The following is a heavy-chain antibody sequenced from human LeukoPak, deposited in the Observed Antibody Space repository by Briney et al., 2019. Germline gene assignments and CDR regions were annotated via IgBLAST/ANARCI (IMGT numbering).Heavy chain of an antibody. D-gene: IGHD3-9*01. Sequence: GGSLRLSCAASGFTFSSYAMSWVRQAPGKGLEWVSAISGSGGSTYYADSVKGRFTISRDNSKNTLYLQMNSLRAEDTAVYYCSKMGNPIYDLLTRSPGDLRLASGMDGGGQGRTVTV. CDR2: ISGSGGST. CDR3: SKMGNPIYDLLTRSPGDLRLASGMDG. CDR1: GFTFSSYA. J-gene: IGHJ6*01. V-gene: IGHV3-23*01.